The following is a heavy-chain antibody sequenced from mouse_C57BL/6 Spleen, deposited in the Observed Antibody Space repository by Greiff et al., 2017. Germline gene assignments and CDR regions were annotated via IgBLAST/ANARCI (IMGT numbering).Heavy chain of an antibody. CDR3: ARYKSRDWYFDV. CDR2: MYPGNGAT. V-gene: IGHV1-12*01. J-gene: IGHJ1*03. D-gene: IGHD1-1*01. CDR1: GYTFTSYH. Sequence: QVQLQQSGAELVRPGASVKMSCKVSGYTFTSYHMHWVKQTPRQGLEWIGAMYPGNGATSYNQKFKGKDTLTVDHSSNTAYILLSSLTSEDSAVYFCARYKSRDWYFDVCGTGTTVTVSS.